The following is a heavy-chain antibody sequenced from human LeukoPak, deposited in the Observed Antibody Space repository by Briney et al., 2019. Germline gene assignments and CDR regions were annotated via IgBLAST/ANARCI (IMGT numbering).Heavy chain of an antibody. D-gene: IGHD6-19*01. CDR3: ARVPGYSSGWYVGYYYYYMDV. CDR2: ISAYNGNT. J-gene: IGHJ6*03. V-gene: IGHV1-18*01. CDR1: GYTFTSYG. Sequence: ASVKVSCKASGYTFTSYGISWVRQAPGQGLEWMGWISAYNGNTNYAQKLQGRVTMTTDTSTSTAYMELRSLRSDDTAVYYCARVPGYSSGWYVGYYYYYMDVWGKGTTVTISS.